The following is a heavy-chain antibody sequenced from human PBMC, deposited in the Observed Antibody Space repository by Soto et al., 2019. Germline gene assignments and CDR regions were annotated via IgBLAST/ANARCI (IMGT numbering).Heavy chain of an antibody. CDR3: ARHERYCSGGRCYFIASGMI. J-gene: IGHJ3*02. CDR2: IDPSDSNT. V-gene: IGHV5-10-1*01. CDR1: GYSFTSYW. Sequence: LGESLKISCKGSGYSFTSYWITWVRQMPGKGLEWMGGIDPSDSNTNYSPSFQGHVTISADRSITTAYLQWSSLKASDTAMYYCARHERYCSGGRCYFIASGMIWGQGTMVTVSS. D-gene: IGHD2-15*01.